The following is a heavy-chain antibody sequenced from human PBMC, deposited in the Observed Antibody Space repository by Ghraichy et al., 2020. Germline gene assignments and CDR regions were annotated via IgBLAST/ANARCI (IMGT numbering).Heavy chain of an antibody. CDR2: TYYRSKWFN. CDR1: GDSVSSISVA. V-gene: IGHV6-1*01. D-gene: IGHD4-17*01. J-gene: IGHJ4*02. Sequence: SQTRSLTCAISGDSVSSISVAWNWIRQSPSRGLEWLGRTYYRSKWFNDYAVSVKSRININPDTSKNQFSLQLNSVTPEDTAVYYCAREGYGDSFDYWGQGTLVTVSS. CDR3: AREGYGDSFDY.